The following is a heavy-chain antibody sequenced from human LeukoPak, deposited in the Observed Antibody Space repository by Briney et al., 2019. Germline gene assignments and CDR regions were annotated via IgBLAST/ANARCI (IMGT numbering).Heavy chain of an antibody. CDR1: GGTFSSYA. D-gene: IGHD3-3*01. V-gene: IGHV1-69*05. CDR3: ASRRYYDFWSGYYPRYYYYMDV. Sequence: SVKVSCKASGGTFSSYAISWVRQAPGQGLEWMGRIIPIFGTANYAQKFQGRVTITTDESTSTAYMELSSLRSEDTAVYYCASRRYYDFWSGYYPRYYYYMDVWGKGTTVTVSS. J-gene: IGHJ6*03. CDR2: IIPIFGTA.